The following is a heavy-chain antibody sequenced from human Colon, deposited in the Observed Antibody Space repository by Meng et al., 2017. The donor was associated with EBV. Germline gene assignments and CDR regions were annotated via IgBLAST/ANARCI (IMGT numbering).Heavy chain of an antibody. D-gene: IGHD2-2*01. CDR3: ARELIPALGPQVADS. J-gene: IGHJ4*02. Sequence: IHLVESGGGLVKAGGSLRLSCVASGFTISHYNMNRVRQAPGRGLERVSFISSSSTHIHYADSVTGRFAVSRDNAKHSLYLKMNSLRAEDTAVYYCARELIPALGPQVADSWGQGTLVTVAS. CDR1: GFTISHYN. V-gene: IGHV3-21*01. CDR2: ISSSSTHI.